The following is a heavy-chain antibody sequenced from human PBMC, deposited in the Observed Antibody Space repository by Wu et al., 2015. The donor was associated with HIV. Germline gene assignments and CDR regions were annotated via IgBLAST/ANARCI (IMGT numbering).Heavy chain of an antibody. Sequence: QVQLVQSGAEVKKSGASVKVSCKASGYTLTDYYMHWVRLAPGQGLEWMGWINPKSGDTSYARNFQGRVTMTRDTSRSTAYMELNSLTSGDTAVYYCASLMWHYSLQIWGQGTMVTVSS. CDR1: GYTLTDYY. D-gene: IGHD2-21*01. CDR3: ASLMWHYSLQI. V-gene: IGHV1-2*02. J-gene: IGHJ3*02. CDR2: INPKSGDT.